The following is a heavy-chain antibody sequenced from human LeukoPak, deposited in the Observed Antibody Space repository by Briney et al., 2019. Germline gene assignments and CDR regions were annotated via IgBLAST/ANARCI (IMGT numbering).Heavy chain of an antibody. Sequence: ASVKVSYKASGYTFTSYGISWVRQAPGQGLEWMGWISAYNGNTNYAQKLQGRVTMTTDTSTSTAYMELRSLRSDDTAVYYCARDDRDDFWGLTTSVLGDYWGQGTLVTVSS. D-gene: IGHD3-3*01. CDR1: GYTFTSYG. J-gene: IGHJ4*02. V-gene: IGHV1-18*01. CDR3: ARDDRDDFWGLTTSVLGDY. CDR2: ISAYNGNT.